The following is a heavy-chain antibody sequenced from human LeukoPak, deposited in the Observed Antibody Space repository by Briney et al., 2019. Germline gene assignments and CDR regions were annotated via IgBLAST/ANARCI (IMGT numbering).Heavy chain of an antibody. Sequence: SETLSLTCTVSGGSISSGSYYWSWIRQPAGKGLEWIGRIYTSGSTNYNPSLKSRVTMSVDTSKNQFSLKLSSVTAADTAVYYCARDSYYYGSGSYPDVWGKGTTVTVSS. D-gene: IGHD3-10*01. J-gene: IGHJ6*04. CDR1: GGSISSGSYY. V-gene: IGHV4-61*02. CDR3: ARDSYYYGSGSYPDV. CDR2: IYTSGST.